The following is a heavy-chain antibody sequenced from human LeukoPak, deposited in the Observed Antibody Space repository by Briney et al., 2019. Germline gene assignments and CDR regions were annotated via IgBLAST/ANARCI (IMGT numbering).Heavy chain of an antibody. D-gene: IGHD2-2*02. CDR3: ATRPGYCSSTSCYMPGY. CDR2: IYYSGST. V-gene: IGHV4-39*01. Sequence: PSETLSLTCTVSGGSISSSSYYWGWIRQPPGKGLEWIGSIYYSGSTYYNPSLKSRVTISVDTSKNQFSLKLSSVTAADTAVYYCATRPGYCSSTSCYMPGYWGQGTLVTVSS. J-gene: IGHJ4*02. CDR1: GGSISSSSYY.